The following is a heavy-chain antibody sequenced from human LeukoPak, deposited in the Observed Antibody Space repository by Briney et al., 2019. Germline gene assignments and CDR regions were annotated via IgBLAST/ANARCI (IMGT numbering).Heavy chain of an antibody. CDR1: GGPFSGYY. J-gene: IGHJ4*02. Sequence: PSETLSLTCAVYGGPFSGYYWTWIRQPPGKGLEWIGEISHSGSTNYNPSLKSRVTISVDTSKNQFSLKLSSVTAADTAVYYCATSSIAARRGPWFGYWGQGTLVTVSS. V-gene: IGHV4-34*01. CDR2: ISHSGST. CDR3: ATSSIAARRGPWFGY. D-gene: IGHD6-6*01.